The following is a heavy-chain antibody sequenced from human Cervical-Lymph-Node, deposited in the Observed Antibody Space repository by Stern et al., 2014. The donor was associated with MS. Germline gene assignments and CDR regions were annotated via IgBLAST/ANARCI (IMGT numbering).Heavy chain of an antibody. CDR2: ISSRSDYR. V-gene: IGHV3-21*01. CDR3: AREGMGLPTDY. CDR1: GFPLSIFS. D-gene: IGHD3-10*01. Sequence: EVQLVESGGGLVKPGGSLRLSCAASGFPLSIFSTYSMTWVRQAPGKGLEWVSSISSRSDYRHYADSVKGRFTVSRDNAKDSLFLQMNRLRAEDTAVYYCAREGMGLPTDYWGQGTLVTVSS. J-gene: IGHJ4*02.